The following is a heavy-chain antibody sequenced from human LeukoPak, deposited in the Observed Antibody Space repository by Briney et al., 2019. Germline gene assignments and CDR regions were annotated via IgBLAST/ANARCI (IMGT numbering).Heavy chain of an antibody. D-gene: IGHD3-22*01. CDR2: IYPGDSDS. Sequence: KPGESLKISCKASGYTFTTYWIGWVRQMPGRGLEWMAIIYPGDSDSRYSPSFEGQVTISVDKSINTAYLQWSSLKASDTAMYYCARIVDTSGYSDFDYWGQGTLVTVSS. CDR3: ARIVDTSGYSDFDY. CDR1: GYTFTTYW. V-gene: IGHV5-51*01. J-gene: IGHJ4*02.